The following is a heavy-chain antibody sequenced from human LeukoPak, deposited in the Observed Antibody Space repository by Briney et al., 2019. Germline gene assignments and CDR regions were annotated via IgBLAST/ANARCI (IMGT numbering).Heavy chain of an antibody. Sequence: GGSLRLSCAPSGFTFSSYAMSWVRQAPGKGLEWVSSISGSGGSTYYADSVKGRFTISRDNSKNTLYLQMNSLRGEDTAVYYCAKDREGTIADYFDYWGQGTLVTVSS. CDR3: AKDREGTIADYFDY. J-gene: IGHJ4*02. V-gene: IGHV3-23*01. CDR1: GFTFSSYA. CDR2: ISGSGGST. D-gene: IGHD1-7*01.